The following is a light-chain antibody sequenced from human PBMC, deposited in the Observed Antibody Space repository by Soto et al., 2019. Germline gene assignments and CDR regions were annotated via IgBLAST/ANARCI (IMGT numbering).Light chain of an antibody. CDR1: GFDVGDHDS. V-gene: IGLV2-14*01. CDR3: CSYSNCINPAYV. Sequence: QSSLTHPASVSGSPGQSITISCPGTGFDVGDHDSVSWYQQHPGKAPKLLIYDVTNRPSGVSNRFSGSQSGNTASLNIAGLQAEDEADYYCCSYSNCINPAYVFGTGTKVTVL. J-gene: IGLJ1*01. CDR2: DVT.